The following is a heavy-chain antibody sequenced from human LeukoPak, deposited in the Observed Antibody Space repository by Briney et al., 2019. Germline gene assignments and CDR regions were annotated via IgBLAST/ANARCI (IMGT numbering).Heavy chain of an antibody. Sequence: PGGSLRLSCAASGFTFSSYRMNWVRQAPGKGLEWVSSISSSSSYIYYADSVKGRFTISRDNAKNSLYLQMNSLRAEDTAVYYCARSEAYSSGCGYWGQGTLVTVSS. D-gene: IGHD6-19*01. CDR3: ARSEAYSSGCGY. V-gene: IGHV3-21*01. J-gene: IGHJ4*02. CDR1: GFTFSSYR. CDR2: ISSSSSYI.